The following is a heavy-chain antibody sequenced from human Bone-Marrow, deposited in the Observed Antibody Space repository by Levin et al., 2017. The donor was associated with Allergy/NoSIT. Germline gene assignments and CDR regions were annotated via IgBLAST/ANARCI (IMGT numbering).Heavy chain of an antibody. CDR1: GGSLSDSH. Sequence: SQTLSLTCAVYGGSLSDSHWTWIRQPPGKGLEWIADINYRGNTNYNPSLKSRVTTSIDTSKNQVSLKLTSVTAADTAVYYCARPPYSFGFDTWGQGTMVTVSS. D-gene: IGHD5-12*01. CDR2: INYRGNT. V-gene: IGHV4-34*01. J-gene: IGHJ3*02. CDR3: ARPPYSFGFDT.